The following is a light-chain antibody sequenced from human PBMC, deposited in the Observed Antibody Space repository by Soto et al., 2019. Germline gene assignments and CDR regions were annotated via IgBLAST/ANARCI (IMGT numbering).Light chain of an antibody. Sequence: EIVMTQSPATLSVSPGERATLSCRASQSVSSNLAWYQQKPGQAPRLLIYGASTRATGIPARFSGSGSGTAFTLTISSLQPEDFAVYYCQHYNNWPPWTYGQGTKVEIK. CDR1: QSVSSN. J-gene: IGKJ1*01. V-gene: IGKV3-15*01. CDR2: GAS. CDR3: QHYNNWPPWT.